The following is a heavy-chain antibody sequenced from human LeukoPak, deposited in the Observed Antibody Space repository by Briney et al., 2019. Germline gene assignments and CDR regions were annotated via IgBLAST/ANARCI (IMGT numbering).Heavy chain of an antibody. J-gene: IGHJ5*02. D-gene: IGHD6-13*01. Sequence: PSQTLSLTCTVSGGSISSYYWSWIRQPPGKGLEWIGYIYYSGSTNYNPSLKSRVTISVDTSKNQFSLKLSSVTAADTAVYYCASAGTAGNWSDPWGQGTLVTVSS. CDR2: IYYSGST. CDR3: ASAGTAGNWSDP. CDR1: GGSISSYY. V-gene: IGHV4-59*01.